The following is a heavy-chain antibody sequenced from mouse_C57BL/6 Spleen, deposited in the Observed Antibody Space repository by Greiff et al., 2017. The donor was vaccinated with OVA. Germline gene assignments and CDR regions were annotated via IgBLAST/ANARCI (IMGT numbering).Heavy chain of an antibody. CDR3: AREGDDGYYVAY. CDR1: GFTFSSYA. V-gene: IGHV5-4*01. Sequence: EVKVEESGGGLVKPGGSLKLSCAASGFTFSSYAMSWVRQTPEKRLEWVATISDGGSYTYYPDNVKGRFTISRDNAKNNLYLQMSHLKSEDTAMYYCAREGDDGYYVAYWGQGTLVTVSA. J-gene: IGHJ3*01. CDR2: ISDGGSYT. D-gene: IGHD2-3*01.